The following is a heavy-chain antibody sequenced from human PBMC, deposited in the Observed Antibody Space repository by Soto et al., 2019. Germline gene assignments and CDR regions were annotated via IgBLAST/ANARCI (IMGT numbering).Heavy chain of an antibody. CDR2: ISGRGGST. D-gene: IGHD1-1*01. CDR3: AKVWMAGGYLDY. V-gene: IGHV3-23*01. CDR1: GFTFSSYA. Sequence: VQLLESGGGLVQPGGSLRLSCAASGFTFSSYAMSWVRQAPGKGLEWVSAISGRGGSTYYADSVKGRFTISRDNYKNTLYLQMNSLRAEGTAVYYCAKVWMAGGYLDYWGQGTLVTVSS. J-gene: IGHJ4*02.